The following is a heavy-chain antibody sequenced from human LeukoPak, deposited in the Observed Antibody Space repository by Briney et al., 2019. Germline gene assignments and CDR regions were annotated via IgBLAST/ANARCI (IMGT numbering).Heavy chain of an antibody. J-gene: IGHJ5*02. D-gene: IGHD1-26*01. V-gene: IGHV3-74*01. CDR2: INSDGSST. CDR3: ARGRRSRNIAGHWFDP. Sequence: GGSLRLSCAASGFTFSSYWMHWVRQAPGKGLVWVSRINSDGSSTSYADSVKGRFTISRDNAKNTLYLQMNSLRAEDTAVYYCARGRRSRNIAGHWFDPWGQGTLVTVSS. CDR1: GFTFSSYW.